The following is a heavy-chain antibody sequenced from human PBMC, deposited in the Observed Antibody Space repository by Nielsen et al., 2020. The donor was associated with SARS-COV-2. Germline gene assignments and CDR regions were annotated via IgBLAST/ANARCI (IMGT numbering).Heavy chain of an antibody. Sequence: GESLKISCVASGFTFSSYGIHWVRQAPGKVLDWVAVMSYDGSLKFYADSVKGRFTISRDNSKNTSFLQMSSLRPEDAAVYYCARDDPQRLLHVGWYDPWGRGTLVTVSS. CDR1: GFTFSSYG. CDR3: ARDDPQRLLHVGWYDP. D-gene: IGHD1-26*01. CDR2: MSYDGSLK. J-gene: IGHJ5*02. V-gene: IGHV3-30*03.